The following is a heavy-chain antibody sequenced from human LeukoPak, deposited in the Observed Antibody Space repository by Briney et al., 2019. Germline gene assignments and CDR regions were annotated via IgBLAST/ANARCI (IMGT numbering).Heavy chain of an antibody. CDR3: ARDLVSQWDAFDI. CDR1: GGSISSHY. D-gene: IGHD2-8*01. J-gene: IGHJ3*02. V-gene: IGHV4-59*11. CDR2: IYYSGST. Sequence: SETLSLTCTVSGGSISSHYWSWIRQPPGKGLEWIGYIYYSGSTNYNPSLKSRVTISVDTSKNQFSLKLSSVTAADTAVYYCARDLVSQWDAFDIWGQGTMVTVSS.